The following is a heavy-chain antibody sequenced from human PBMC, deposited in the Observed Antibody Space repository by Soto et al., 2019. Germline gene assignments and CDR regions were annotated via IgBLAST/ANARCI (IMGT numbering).Heavy chain of an antibody. CDR1: GYTFTSYG. CDR3: ASHDCISTSCYYYYYYRMDV. CDR2: ISAYNGNT. Sequence: ASVKVSCKASGYTFTSYGISWVRQAPGQGLEWMGWISAYNGNTNYAQKLQGRVTMTTDTSTSTAYMELRSLRSEDTAVHYCASHDCISTSCYYYYYYRMDVWG. D-gene: IGHD2-2*01. J-gene: IGHJ6*02. V-gene: IGHV1-18*01.